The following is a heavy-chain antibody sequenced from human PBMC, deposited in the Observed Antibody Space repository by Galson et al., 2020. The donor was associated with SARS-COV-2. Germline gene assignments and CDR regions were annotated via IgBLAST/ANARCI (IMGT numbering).Heavy chain of an antibody. D-gene: IGHD3-10*01. V-gene: IGHV4-30-4*01. Sequence: ETSETLSLTCSVSGGSVSSRDYHRSWIRQPPGKGLEWIGYNPYTGTTYYNPSLKSRIPIPRQSSENRFSLRLTSVTAADTAVYYCARARREEVLWFGDPRGYFFDSWGQGSLVTVSS. J-gene: IGHJ4*02. CDR3: ARARREEVLWFGDPRGYFFDS. CDR1: GGSVSSRDYH. CDR2: NPYTGTT.